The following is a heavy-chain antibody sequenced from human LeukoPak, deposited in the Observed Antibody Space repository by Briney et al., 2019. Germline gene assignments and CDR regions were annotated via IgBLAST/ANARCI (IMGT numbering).Heavy chain of an antibody. CDR1: GGSFSGYY. D-gene: IGHD3-10*01. CDR2: INHSGST. Sequence: SETLSLTCAVYGGSFSGYYWSWIRQPPGKGLEWIGEINHSGSTNYNPSLKSRVTISVDTSKNQFSLKLSSVTAADTAVYYCARDGLNTMVRGKIHYYYMDVWGKGTTVTISS. V-gene: IGHV4-34*01. CDR3: ARDGLNTMVRGKIHYYYMDV. J-gene: IGHJ6*03.